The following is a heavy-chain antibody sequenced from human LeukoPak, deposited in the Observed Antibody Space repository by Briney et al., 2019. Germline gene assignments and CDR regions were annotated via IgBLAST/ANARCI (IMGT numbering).Heavy chain of an antibody. D-gene: IGHD6-13*01. J-gene: IGHJ6*02. CDR1: GFTFSSYG. Sequence: PGRSLRLSCAASGFTFSSYGMHWVRQAPGKGLEWVAVISYDGSNKYYADPVKGRFTISRDNSKNTLYLQMNSLRAEDTAVYYCAKDIAAAGPYYYYYGMDVWGQGTTVTVSS. CDR2: ISYDGSNK. V-gene: IGHV3-30*18. CDR3: AKDIAAAGPYYYYYGMDV.